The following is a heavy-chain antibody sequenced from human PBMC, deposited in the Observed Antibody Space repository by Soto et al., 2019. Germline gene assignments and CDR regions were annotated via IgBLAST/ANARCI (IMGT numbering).Heavy chain of an antibody. V-gene: IGHV3-15*01. CDR1: GFTFNNGW. D-gene: IGHD2-15*01. Sequence: EVQLVESGGGLVKPGGSLRLSCAASGFTFNNGWMSWVRQAPGKGLEWVGRIKSRIAGGTTDYSAPVQGRFRISRDESKGTMYLQMNSEQTQNTAVYYSTTDSSQTICDGGPGYSVQPKIQDTSGQRTLVTVSS. CDR3: TTDSSQTICDGGPGYSVQPKIQDT. CDR2: IKSRIAGGTT. J-gene: IGHJ5*02.